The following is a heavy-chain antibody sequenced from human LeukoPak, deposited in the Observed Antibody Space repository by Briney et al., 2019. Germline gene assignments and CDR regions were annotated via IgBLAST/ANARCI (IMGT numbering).Heavy chain of an antibody. J-gene: IGHJ6*02. D-gene: IGHD1-26*01. Sequence: SETLPLTCTVSGGSISSYYWSWIRQPPGKGLEWIGYIYYSGSTNYNPSLKSRVTISVDTSKNQFSLKLSSVTAADTAVYYCARDYSGSYYYYYGMDVWGQGTTVTVSS. CDR1: GGSISSYY. CDR2: IYYSGST. CDR3: ARDYSGSYYYYYGMDV. V-gene: IGHV4-59*01.